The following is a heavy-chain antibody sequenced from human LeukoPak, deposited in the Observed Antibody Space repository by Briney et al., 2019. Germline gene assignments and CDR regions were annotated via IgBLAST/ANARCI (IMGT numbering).Heavy chain of an antibody. CDR1: GGSISSSIYY. CDR3: ARRSSSENYFDY. D-gene: IGHD6-13*01. J-gene: IGHJ4*02. V-gene: IGHV4-39*01. CDR2: IYYSGST. Sequence: SETLSLTCAVSGGSISSSIYYWGWIRQPPGKGLEWIGTIYYSGSTYYNPSLKSRVTISVDTSKSQFSLRLSSVTAADTAVYYCARRSSSENYFDYWGQGTLVTVSS.